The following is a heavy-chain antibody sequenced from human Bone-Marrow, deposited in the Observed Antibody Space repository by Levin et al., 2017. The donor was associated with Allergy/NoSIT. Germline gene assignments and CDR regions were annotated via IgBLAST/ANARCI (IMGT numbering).Heavy chain of an antibody. V-gene: IGHV4-39*01. D-gene: IGHD3-9*01. CDR1: GVSISSSGYF. J-gene: IGHJ5*02. CDR3: ARHPSTYDVLTGYLGNWFDP. Sequence: PSETLSLTCTVSGVSISSSGYFWGWIRQPPGTGLEWIGTIYYTESTYYNPSLKSRVTISVDTSKNQFSLRLRSVTAADTAVYYCARHPSTYDVLTGYLGNWFDPWGQGTLVTVSS. CDR2: IYYTEST.